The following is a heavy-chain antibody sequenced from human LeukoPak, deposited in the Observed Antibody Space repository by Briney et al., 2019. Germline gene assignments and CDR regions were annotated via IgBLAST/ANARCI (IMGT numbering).Heavy chain of an antibody. CDR3: ARDVGSGWYAYFDY. J-gene: IGHJ4*02. Sequence: SETLSLTCTVSGGSISSSSYYWSWIRQPPGKGLEWIGYIYYSGSTNYNPSLKSRVTISVDTSKNQFSLKLNSVTAADTAVYYCARDVGSGWYAYFDYWGQGTLVTVSS. CDR1: GGSISSSSYY. D-gene: IGHD6-19*01. V-gene: IGHV4-61*01. CDR2: IYYSGST.